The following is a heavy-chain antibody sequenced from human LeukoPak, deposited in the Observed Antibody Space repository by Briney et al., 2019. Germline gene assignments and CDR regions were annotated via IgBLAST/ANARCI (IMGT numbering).Heavy chain of an antibody. V-gene: IGHV1-24*01. CDR2: FDPEDGET. D-gene: IGHD6-19*01. CDR3: ATDSSGWYAFDY. J-gene: IGHJ4*02. CDR1: GYTLTELS. Sequence: GASVKVSCKVSGYTLTELSMHWVRQAPGKGLEWMGGFDPEDGETIYARKFQGRVTMTEDTSTDTAYMELSSLRSEDTAVYYCATDSSGWYAFDYWGQGTLVTVSS.